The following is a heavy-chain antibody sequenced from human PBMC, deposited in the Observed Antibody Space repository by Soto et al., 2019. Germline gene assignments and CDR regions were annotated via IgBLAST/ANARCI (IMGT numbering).Heavy chain of an antibody. J-gene: IGHJ3*01. CDR3: ARQDATSAFAF. Sequence: GESLRLSCTASGDTFNACWISWVRQTPGKGLEWMANIYPGDSESRYNPSFQGQVTISADNSISTAYLQWSSLKASDTAMYYCARQDATSAFAFWGQGTMVTVSS. D-gene: IGHD6-6*01. V-gene: IGHV5-51*01. CDR1: GDTFNACW. CDR2: IYPGDSES.